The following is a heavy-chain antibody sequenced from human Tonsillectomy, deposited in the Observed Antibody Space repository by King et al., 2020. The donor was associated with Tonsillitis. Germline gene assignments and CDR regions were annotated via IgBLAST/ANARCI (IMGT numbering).Heavy chain of an antibody. CDR2: ISWHNGTI. Sequence: VQLVESGGGLVQPGRSLRLSCAASGFTFDDYAMHWVRQAPGKGLEWVAGISWHNGTIDHAGSVKGRFTISRDNAKNTLYLQMHSLRSEDTALYYCAKDIEVGNTMLGWGMDVWGQGTTVTVSS. D-gene: IGHD3-10*02. CDR1: GFTFDDYA. V-gene: IGHV3-9*01. CDR3: AKDIEVGNTMLGWGMDV. J-gene: IGHJ6*02.